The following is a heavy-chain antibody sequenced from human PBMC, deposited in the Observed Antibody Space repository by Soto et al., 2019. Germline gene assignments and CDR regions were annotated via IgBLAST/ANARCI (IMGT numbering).Heavy chain of an antibody. CDR1: GYTFTSYD. Sequence: QVQLVQSGAEVKKPGASVKVSCKASGYTFTSYDINWVRQATGQGLEWMGWMNPNSGNTGYAQKFQVRVTMTRNTSISTAYMELSSLRSEDTAVYYCARGIDGYHHYYYYYGMDVWGQGTTVTVSS. V-gene: IGHV1-8*01. CDR3: ARGIDGYHHYYYYYGMDV. D-gene: IGHD3-16*02. J-gene: IGHJ6*02. CDR2: MNPNSGNT.